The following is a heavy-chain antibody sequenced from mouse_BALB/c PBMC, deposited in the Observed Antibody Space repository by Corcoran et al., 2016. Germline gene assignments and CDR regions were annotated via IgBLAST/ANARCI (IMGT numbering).Heavy chain of an antibody. J-gene: IGHJ3*01. CDR3: AYYYGSSWFAY. CDR2: IDPANGNT. V-gene: IGHV14-3*02. Sequence: EVQLQQSGAELVKPGASVKLSCTASGFNIKDTYMHGVKQRPEQGLEWIGRIDPANGNTKYDPKFQGKATITADTSSNTAYLQRSSLTSEDTAVYYCAYYYGSSWFAYWGQGTLVTVSA. CDR1: GFNIKDTY. D-gene: IGHD1-1*01.